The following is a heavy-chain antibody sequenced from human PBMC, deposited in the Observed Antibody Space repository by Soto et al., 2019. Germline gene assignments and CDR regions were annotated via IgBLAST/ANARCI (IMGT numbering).Heavy chain of an antibody. CDR1: GFTFSSYG. J-gene: IGHJ4*02. V-gene: IGHV3-30*03. D-gene: IGHD3-10*01. CDR3: APWFGAFDY. CDR2: ISYDGSNK. Sequence: QVQLVESGGGVVQPGRSLRLSCAASGFTFSSYGMHWVRQAPGKGLEWVAVISYDGSNKYYADSVKGRFTISRDNSTNTLYLQMISLRAEDTAVYYCAPWFGAFDYWGQGTLVTVSS.